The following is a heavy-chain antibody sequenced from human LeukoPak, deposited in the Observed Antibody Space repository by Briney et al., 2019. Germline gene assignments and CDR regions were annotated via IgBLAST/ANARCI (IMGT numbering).Heavy chain of an antibody. CDR2: INHSGST. CDR1: GGSFSGYY. CDR3: ARDWLRFLEWLPQGWFDP. J-gene: IGHJ5*02. D-gene: IGHD3-3*01. V-gene: IGHV4-34*01. Sequence: SETLSLTCAVYGGSFSGYYWSWIRQPPVKGLEWIGEINHSGSTNYNPSLKSRVTISVDTSKNQFSLKLSSVTAADTAVYYCARDWLRFLEWLPQGWFDPWGQGTLVTVSS.